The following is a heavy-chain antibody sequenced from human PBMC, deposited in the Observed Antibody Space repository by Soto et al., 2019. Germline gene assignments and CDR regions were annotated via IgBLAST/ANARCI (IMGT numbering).Heavy chain of an antibody. CDR1: GFTFSSYS. Sequence: PGGSLRLSCAASGFTFSSYSMNWVRQAPGKGLEWVSYISSSSSTIYYADSVKGRFTISRDNAKNSLYLQMNSLRDEDTAVYYCARGLAVAGVGHSDYWGQGTLVTVSS. CDR2: ISSSSSTI. D-gene: IGHD6-19*01. CDR3: ARGLAVAGVGHSDY. J-gene: IGHJ4*02. V-gene: IGHV3-48*02.